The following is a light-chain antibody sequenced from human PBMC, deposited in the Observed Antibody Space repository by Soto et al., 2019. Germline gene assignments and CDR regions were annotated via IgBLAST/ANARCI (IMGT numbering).Light chain of an antibody. CDR1: QAIRSD. Sequence: AVQMTQSPSSLSASVGDRVTITCRASQAIRSDLGWYQMKPGKVPKLLIYAASNLQSGVPSRFIGRGYGPEFTLTISSLQPEDFATYYCLQDYNYPRTFGQGTKVEI. CDR2: AAS. CDR3: LQDYNYPRT. J-gene: IGKJ1*01. V-gene: IGKV1-6*01.